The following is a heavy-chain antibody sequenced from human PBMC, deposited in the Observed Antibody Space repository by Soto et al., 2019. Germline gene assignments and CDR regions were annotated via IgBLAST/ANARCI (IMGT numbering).Heavy chain of an antibody. Sequence: EVQLVESGGGLVEPGGSLRLSCAVSGVAFGTFTMNWVRQAPGKGLEWVSGLSDNVVTRHYAYSVRGRFTISRDKTKKTLYLQMNPLRAEDTAVYYCAKHFIGGRLQSPFDLWGQGTLVTVSS. CDR3: AKHFIGGRLQSPFDL. D-gene: IGHD1-1*01. CDR1: GVAFGTFT. CDR2: LSDNVVTR. J-gene: IGHJ4*02. V-gene: IGHV3-23*04.